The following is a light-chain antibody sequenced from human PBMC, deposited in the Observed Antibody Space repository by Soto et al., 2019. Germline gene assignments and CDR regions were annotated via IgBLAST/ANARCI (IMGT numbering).Light chain of an antibody. CDR1: QSFRGL. CDR3: QQRHMWPIT. J-gene: IGKJ5*01. Sequence: EVVLTQSPVTLSLSPGERATLSCRASQSFRGLLAWYQQKPGQAPRLHIYDAYNRATGIPPRFSGSASGTDFTLTISSLEPEDSAVYYCQQRHMWPITFGQGTRREIK. V-gene: IGKV3-11*01. CDR2: DAY.